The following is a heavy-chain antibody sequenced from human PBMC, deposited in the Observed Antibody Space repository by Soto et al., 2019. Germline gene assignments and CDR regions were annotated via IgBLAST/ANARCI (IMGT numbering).Heavy chain of an antibody. CDR2: IYYSGST. J-gene: IGHJ5*02. Sequence: PSETLSLTCTVSGGSISSYYWSWIRQPPGKGLEWIGYIYYSGSTNYNPSLKSRVTISVDTSKNQFSLKLSSVTAADTAVYYCARTWVVDWFDPWGQGTLVTVSS. CDR1: GGSISSYY. CDR3: ARTWVVDWFDP. D-gene: IGHD2-15*01. V-gene: IGHV4-59*08.